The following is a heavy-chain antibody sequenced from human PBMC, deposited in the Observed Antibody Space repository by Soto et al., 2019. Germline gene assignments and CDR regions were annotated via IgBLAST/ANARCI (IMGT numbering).Heavy chain of an antibody. CDR2: INPNSGGT. Sequence: SVKVSFKGSGYTFSDYYIHWVRQAPGQGLEWMGWINPNSGGTKYAPKFQGGVTMTRDTSITKAYMELSSLRSGDTAVYYCAREPATAKPEGVDFWGQGTLVTVSS. D-gene: IGHD1-1*01. CDR3: AREPATAKPEGVDF. CDR1: GYTFSDYY. J-gene: IGHJ4*02. V-gene: IGHV1-2*02.